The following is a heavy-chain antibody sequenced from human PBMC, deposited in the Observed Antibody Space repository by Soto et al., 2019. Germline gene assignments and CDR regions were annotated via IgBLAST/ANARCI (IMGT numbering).Heavy chain of an antibody. D-gene: IGHD6-6*01. Sequence: EASVKVSCKASGYTFTGYYMHCVRQAPGQGLEWMGWINPNSGGTNYAQKFQGRVTMTRDTSISTAYMELSRLRSDDTAVYYCARVFEYSSSSGPSDYWGQGTLVTVSS. J-gene: IGHJ4*02. CDR3: ARVFEYSSSSGPSDY. CDR1: GYTFTGYY. CDR2: INPNSGGT. V-gene: IGHV1-2*02.